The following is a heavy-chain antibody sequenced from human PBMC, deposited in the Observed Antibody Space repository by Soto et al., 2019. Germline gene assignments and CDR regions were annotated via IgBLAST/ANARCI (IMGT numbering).Heavy chain of an antibody. CDR3: ARGYYDSSGYYRGGRGAGMDV. CDR2: IIPIFGTA. CDR1: GGTFSSYA. Sequence: QVQLVQSGAEVKKPGSSVKVSCKASGGTFSSYAISWVRQAPGQGLEWMGGIIPIFGTANYAQKFQGRVTITADESTRTAYMELSSLRSEDTAVYYCARGYYDSSGYYRGGRGAGMDVWGQGTTVTVSS. D-gene: IGHD3-22*01. J-gene: IGHJ6*02. V-gene: IGHV1-69*01.